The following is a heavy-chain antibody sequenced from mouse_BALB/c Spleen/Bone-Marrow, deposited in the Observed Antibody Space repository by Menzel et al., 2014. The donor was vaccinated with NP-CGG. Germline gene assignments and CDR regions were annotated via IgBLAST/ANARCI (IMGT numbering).Heavy chain of an antibody. CDR2: IYPGNNDT. CDR1: GYSFTTFW. V-gene: IGHV1-5*01. CDR3: TRKLPAMDY. Sequence: EVKLVESGTVLARPGASVKMSCKASGYSFTTFWMHWVKRRPGQGLEWIGAIYPGNNDTSYNQKFKGKAKLTAVTSASTAYMELSSLTNEDSAVYYCTRKLPAMDYWGQGTSLTVSS. D-gene: IGHD1-1*01. J-gene: IGHJ4*01.